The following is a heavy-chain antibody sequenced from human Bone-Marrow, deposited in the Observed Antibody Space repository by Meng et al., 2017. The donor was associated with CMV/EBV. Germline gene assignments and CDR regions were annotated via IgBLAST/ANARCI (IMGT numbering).Heavy chain of an antibody. CDR1: GYTLTELS. J-gene: IGHJ6*02. CDR3: ARGCDIVVVPAAIEGYYYYGMDV. V-gene: IGHV1-24*01. CDR2: FDPEDGET. D-gene: IGHD2-2*02. Sequence: ASVKVSCKVSGYTLTELSMHWVRQAPGKGLEWMGGFDPEDGETIYAQKFQGRVTMTRDTSISTAYMELSRLRSDDTAVYYCARGCDIVVVPAAIEGYYYYGMDVWGQGTTVTVSS.